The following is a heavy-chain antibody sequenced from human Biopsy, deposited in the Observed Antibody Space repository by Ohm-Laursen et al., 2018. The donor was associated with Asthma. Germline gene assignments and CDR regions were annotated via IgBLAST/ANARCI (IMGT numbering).Heavy chain of an antibody. CDR2: ISYDGSNK. CDR1: GFTFSSYA. Sequence: SLRLSCAASGFTFSSYAMHWVRQAPGKGLEWVAVISYDGSNKYYADPVKGRFTISRDNSKNTLYLQMNSLRGDDTAVYYCARDMNRDGWYFDYWGQGTLVTVSS. D-gene: IGHD5-24*01. CDR3: ARDMNRDGWYFDY. J-gene: IGHJ4*02. V-gene: IGHV3-30-3*01.